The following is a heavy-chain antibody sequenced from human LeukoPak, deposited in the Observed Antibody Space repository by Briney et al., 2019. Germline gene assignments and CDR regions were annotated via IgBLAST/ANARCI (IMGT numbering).Heavy chain of an antibody. CDR1: GYAFTSYG. J-gene: IGHJ4*02. V-gene: IGHV1-18*01. CDR2: ISAYSGNT. D-gene: IGHD2-15*01. CDR3: ARISHCSGGSCYYFDY. Sequence: ASVKVSCKASGYAFTSYGISWVRQAPGQGLEWMGRISAYSGNTNYAQKLQGRVTMTTDTSTSTAYMELRSLRSDDTAVYYCARISHCSGGSCYYFDYWGQGTLVTVSS.